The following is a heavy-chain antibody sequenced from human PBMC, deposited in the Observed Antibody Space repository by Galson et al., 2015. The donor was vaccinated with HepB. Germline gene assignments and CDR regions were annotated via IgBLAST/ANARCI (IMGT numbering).Heavy chain of an antibody. CDR1: GITVSNNY. Sequence: SLRLSCAASGITVSNNYMSWVRQAPGQGLEWVSVIYMGGGTYYADSVKGRFSISRDNFKNTVYLQMNSLRDEDTAVYYCTSGLVYKDNREDYWGQGTLVTVSS. CDR3: TSGLVYKDNREDY. D-gene: IGHD2-15*01. CDR2: IYMGGGT. V-gene: IGHV3-66*01. J-gene: IGHJ4*02.